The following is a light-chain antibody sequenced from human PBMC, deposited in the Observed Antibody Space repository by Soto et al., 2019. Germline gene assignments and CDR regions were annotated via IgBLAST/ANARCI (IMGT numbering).Light chain of an antibody. V-gene: IGKV1-27*01. CDR2: VAS. CDR1: QDIVNF. Sequence: DVQMTQSPSTLSASVGDRVTIPCRASQDIVNFLAWYQQKPGQVPKLLIYVASTLQSGVPSRFSGSGSGTDFTLTISSLQPEDVATYYCQKCKVAPFTFGGGSKVDIK. CDR3: QKCKVAPFT. J-gene: IGKJ4*01.